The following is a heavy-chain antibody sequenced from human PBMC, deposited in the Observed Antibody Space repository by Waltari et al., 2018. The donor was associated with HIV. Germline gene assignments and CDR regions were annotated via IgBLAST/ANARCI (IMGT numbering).Heavy chain of an antibody. D-gene: IGHD3-22*01. J-gene: IGHJ4*02. Sequence: QLHLHESGPGLVKPSESLSLTCTVSGGSIRSSSYYWGWIRQPPGKGLEWIGSIYYSGSTYYNPSLKSRVTISVDTSKNQFSLKLSSVTAADTAVYYCARQVTMIVVPYWGQGTLVTVSS. V-gene: IGHV4-39*01. CDR3: ARQVTMIVVPY. CDR1: GGSIRSSSYY. CDR2: IYYSGST.